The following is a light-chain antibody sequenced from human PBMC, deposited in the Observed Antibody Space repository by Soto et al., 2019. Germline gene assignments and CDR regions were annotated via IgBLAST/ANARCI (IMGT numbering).Light chain of an antibody. CDR3: QQDGSSQLT. CDR2: GAS. J-gene: IGKJ4*01. CDR1: QTISSGY. Sequence: EIVLTQSPGTLSLSPGERATLSCRASQTISSGYVAWYQQKPGQAPRLFIYGASSSATGIPDRFSGSGSGADFTLTISRLEPEDVAVYYCQQDGSSQLTFGGGTKVEIK. V-gene: IGKV3-20*01.